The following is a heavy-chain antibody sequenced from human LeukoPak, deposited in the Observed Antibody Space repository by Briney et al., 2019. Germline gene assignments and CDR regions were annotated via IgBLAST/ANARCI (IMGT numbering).Heavy chain of an antibody. V-gene: IGHV3-20*01. CDR2: INWNGDST. Sequence: GSLRLSCAASGFTFDDYGMSWVRQAPGKGLEWVSGINWNGDSTGYADSVKGRFTISRDNAKNSLYLQMNSLRAEDTALYHCARDRSSGWYSMDVWGKGTTVTISS. CDR3: ARDRSSGWYSMDV. J-gene: IGHJ6*03. D-gene: IGHD6-19*01. CDR1: GFTFDDYG.